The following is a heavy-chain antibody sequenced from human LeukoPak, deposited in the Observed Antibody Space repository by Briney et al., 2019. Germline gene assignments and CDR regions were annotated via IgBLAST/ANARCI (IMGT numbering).Heavy chain of an antibody. J-gene: IGHJ4*02. CDR1: GFTFSDYY. CDR2: ISSSSSYT. CDR3: AKDYDFWSGYYGY. V-gene: IGHV3-11*05. D-gene: IGHD3-3*01. Sequence: PGGSLRLSCAASGFTFSDYYMSWIRQAPGKGLEWVSYISSSSSYTNYADSVKGRFTISRDNSKNTLYLQMNSLRAEDTAVYYCAKDYDFWSGYYGYWGQGTLVTVSS.